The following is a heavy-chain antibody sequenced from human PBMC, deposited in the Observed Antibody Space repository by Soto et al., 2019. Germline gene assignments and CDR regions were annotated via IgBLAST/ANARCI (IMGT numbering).Heavy chain of an antibody. CDR3: ARGGGRSITIFGVAPGWFDP. D-gene: IGHD3-3*01. V-gene: IGHV1-3*01. CDR2: INAGNGNT. CDR1: GDGFSNYG. J-gene: IGHJ5*02. Sequence: GASVKVSCKASGDGFSNYGFSWVRQAPGQGLEWMGWINAGNGNTKYSQKFQGRVTITRDTSASTAYMELSSLRSEDTAVYYCARGGGRSITIFGVAPGWFDPWGQGTLVTVSS.